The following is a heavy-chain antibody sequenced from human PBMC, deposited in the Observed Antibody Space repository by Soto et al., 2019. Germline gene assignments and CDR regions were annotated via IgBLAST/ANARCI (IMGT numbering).Heavy chain of an antibody. Sequence: PVKVSCKASGGTFSSSAISWVRQAPGQGLEWMGGIIPIFGTANYAQKFQGRVTITADESTSTAYMELSSLRSEDTAVYYCARPRVYCISTSCSSFDYWGQGTLVTVSS. D-gene: IGHD2-2*01. J-gene: IGHJ4*02. CDR2: IIPIFGTA. V-gene: IGHV1-69*13. CDR3: ARPRVYCISTSCSSFDY. CDR1: GGTFSSSA.